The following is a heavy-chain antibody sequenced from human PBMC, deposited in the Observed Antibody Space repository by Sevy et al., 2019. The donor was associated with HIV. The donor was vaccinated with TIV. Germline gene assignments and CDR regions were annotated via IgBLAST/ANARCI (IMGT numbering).Heavy chain of an antibody. D-gene: IGHD5-12*01. CDR2: IIPILGIA. CDR3: ARDRRDGLRGSWFDP. Sequence: ASVKVSCKAPGGTFSSYAISWVRQAPGQGLEWMGRIIPILGIANYAQKFQGRVTITADKSTSTAYMELSSLRSEDTAVYYCARDRRDGLRGSWFDPWGQGTLVTVSS. J-gene: IGHJ5*02. V-gene: IGHV1-69*04. CDR1: GGTFSSYA.